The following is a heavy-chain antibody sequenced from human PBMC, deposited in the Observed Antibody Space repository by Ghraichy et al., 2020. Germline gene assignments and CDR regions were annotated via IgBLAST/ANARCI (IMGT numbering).Heavy chain of an antibody. CDR2: VKQDGSEK. J-gene: IGHJ5*01. V-gene: IGHV3-7*04. Sequence: GGSLRLSCVASGFSFRSYWMNWVRQAPGKGLEWLANVKQDGSEKYYVDSVKGRFTISRDSAENSLYLEMSSLRAEDTAVYYCAGGSGWTADSWGQGTLVTVSS. D-gene: IGHD3-10*01. CDR3: AGGSGWTADS. CDR1: GFSFRSYW.